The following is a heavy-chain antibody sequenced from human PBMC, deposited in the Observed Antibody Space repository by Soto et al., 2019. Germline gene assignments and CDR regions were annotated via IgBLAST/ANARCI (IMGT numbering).Heavy chain of an antibody. D-gene: IGHD3-10*01. J-gene: IGHJ3*02. CDR3: ARAFEYYYGSGSYPVAFDI. V-gene: IGHV1-3*01. CDR1: GYTFTSYA. CDR2: INAGNGNT. Sequence: ASVKVSCKASGYTFTSYAMHWVRQAPGQRLEWMGWINAGNGNTKYSQKFQGRVTITRDTSASTAYMELSSLRSEDTAVYYCARAFEYYYGSGSYPVAFDIWGQETMVTVSS.